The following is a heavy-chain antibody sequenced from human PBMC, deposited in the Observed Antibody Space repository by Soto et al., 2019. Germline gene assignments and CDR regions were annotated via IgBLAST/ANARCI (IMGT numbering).Heavy chain of an antibody. CDR3: AKSSGNRIAAVNYYYYMDV. Sequence: GGSMRLSCAASGFTISNYAMSWVRQAPGKGLEWVSAISGTGGSTYYADSVKGWFTISRDNSKNTLYLQMNSRRAEDTTVYYCAKSSGNRIAAVNYYYYMDVWGKGTTVTVSS. D-gene: IGHD6-13*01. V-gene: IGHV3-23*01. CDR2: ISGTGGST. CDR1: GFTISNYA. J-gene: IGHJ6*03.